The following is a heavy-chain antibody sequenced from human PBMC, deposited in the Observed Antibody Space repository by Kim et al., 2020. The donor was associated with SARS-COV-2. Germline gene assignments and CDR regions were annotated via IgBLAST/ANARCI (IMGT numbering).Heavy chain of an antibody. J-gene: IGHJ6*02. D-gene: IGHD2-15*01. CDR3: ARGPYVVSKPYGMDV. V-gene: IGHV1-3*01. Sequence: SQKFQDRVTITRDTSANMAFLVLTSLTSEDTAVYYCARGPYVVSKPYGMDVWGQGTTVTVSS.